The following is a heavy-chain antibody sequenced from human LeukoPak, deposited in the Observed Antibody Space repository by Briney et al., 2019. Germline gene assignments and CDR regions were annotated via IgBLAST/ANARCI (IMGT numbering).Heavy chain of an antibody. Sequence: PGRSLRLSCAASGFTFDDYAMHWVRQAPGKGLEWVSGISWNSDSIGYADSVKGRFTISRDNAKNSLYLQMNSLRAEDTALYYCAKDISGSRTYYFDYWGQGTLVTVSS. CDR3: AKDISGSRTYYFDY. J-gene: IGHJ4*02. CDR1: GFTFDDYA. CDR2: ISWNSDSI. D-gene: IGHD3-10*01. V-gene: IGHV3-9*01.